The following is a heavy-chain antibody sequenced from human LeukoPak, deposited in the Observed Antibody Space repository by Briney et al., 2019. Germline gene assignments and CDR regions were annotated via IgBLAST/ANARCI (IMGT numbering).Heavy chain of an antibody. Sequence: ASVKVSCKASVYTFTSYGITWGGQAPGQGLEWMGGIKGYNGDTNYAQKFQGRVTMTTDTSTTTAYMELRSLRSDDTAVYYCAREGGIVGALDYWGQGTLVTVSS. CDR1: VYTFTSYG. J-gene: IGHJ4*02. V-gene: IGHV1-18*01. CDR3: AREGGIVGALDY. CDR2: IKGYNGDT. D-gene: IGHD1-26*01.